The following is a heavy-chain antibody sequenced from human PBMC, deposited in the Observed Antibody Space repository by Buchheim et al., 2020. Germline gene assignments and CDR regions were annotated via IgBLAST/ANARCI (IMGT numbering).Heavy chain of an antibody. J-gene: IGHJ6*02. CDR3: ARIAPYYYYYGMDV. CDR2: TYYSGST. CDR1: GGSISSYY. Sequence: QVQLQESGPGLVKPSETLSLTCTVSGGSISSYYWSWIRQPPGKGLEWIRYTYYSGSTNYNPSLKSRVTISVDTSKNQFSLKLSSVTAADTAVYYCARIAPYYYYYGMDVWGQGTT. V-gene: IGHV4-59*01. D-gene: IGHD6-13*01.